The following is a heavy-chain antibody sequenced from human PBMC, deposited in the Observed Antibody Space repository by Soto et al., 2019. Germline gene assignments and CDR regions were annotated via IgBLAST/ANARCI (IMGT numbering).Heavy chain of an antibody. CDR1: GGTFSSYA. CDR3: AKAAQTRFNWNDLGNWFDP. J-gene: IGHJ5*02. V-gene: IGHV1-69*13. D-gene: IGHD1-1*01. CDR2: IIPIFGIP. Sequence: ASVKVSCKESGGTFSSYAIAWVRQAPGQGLEWMGGIIPIFGIPNYAQKFQGRVAITADESTNTAYMELSSLRSDDTAVYYCAKAAQTRFNWNDLGNWFDPWGQGTLVTVSS.